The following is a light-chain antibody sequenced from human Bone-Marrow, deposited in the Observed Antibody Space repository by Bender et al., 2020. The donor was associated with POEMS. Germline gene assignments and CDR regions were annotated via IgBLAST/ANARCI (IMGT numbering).Light chain of an antibody. J-gene: IGLJ2*01. CDR3: CSYAGSYTFV. Sequence: QSALTQPASVSGSPGQSITITCTGTSSDVGTYDFVSWFQQHPGKAPKLMIYDASKRPSGVPDRFSGSKSGNTASLTISGLQAEDEADYYCCSYAGSYTFVFGGGTKLTVL. V-gene: IGLV2-11*01. CDR2: DAS. CDR1: SSDVGTYDF.